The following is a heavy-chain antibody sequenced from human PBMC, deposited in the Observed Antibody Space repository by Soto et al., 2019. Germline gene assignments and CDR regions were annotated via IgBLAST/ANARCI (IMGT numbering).Heavy chain of an antibody. CDR2: INAGKGNT. V-gene: IGHV1-3*01. CDR1: GYTFTSYT. J-gene: IGHJ5*02. D-gene: IGHD1-26*01. Sequence: ASVKVSCKASGYTFTSYTMQWVRQAPGQRLEWMGWINAGKGNTKYSQKFQGRVTITRDTSATTAYMELSSLRSEDTAVYYCAREREVWFDPWGQGALVTVYS. CDR3: AREREVWFDP.